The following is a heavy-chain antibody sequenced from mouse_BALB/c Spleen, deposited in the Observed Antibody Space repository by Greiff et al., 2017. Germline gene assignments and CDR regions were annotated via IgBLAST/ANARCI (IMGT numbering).Heavy chain of an antibody. J-gene: IGHJ3*01. CDR1: GFTFSDYY. CDR2: IRDGGSYT. Sequence: DVQLQESGGGLVKPGGSLKLSCAASGFTFSDYYMYWVRQTPEKRLEWVATIRDGGSYTYYPDSVKGRFTISRDNAKNNLYLQMSSLKSEDTAMYYCARLYYGYDVRTPWFAYWGQGTLVTVSA. V-gene: IGHV5-4*02. CDR3: ARLYYGYDVRTPWFAY. D-gene: IGHD2-2*01.